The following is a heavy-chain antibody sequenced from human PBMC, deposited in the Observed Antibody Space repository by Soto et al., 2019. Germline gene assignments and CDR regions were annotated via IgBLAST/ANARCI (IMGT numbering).Heavy chain of an antibody. Sequence: SETPSLTRTFSCGSINRGGYYLSLIRQHPRKGLEWIGYIYYSGSTYYNPSLKSRVTISVDTSKNQFSLKPSSVTAADTAVYYCACPFPGYYDSSGRDAFDIWGQGTMVTVSS. V-gene: IGHV4-31*03. J-gene: IGHJ3*02. CDR3: ACPFPGYYDSSGRDAFDI. CDR2: IYYSGST. D-gene: IGHD3-22*01. CDR1: CGSINRGGYY.